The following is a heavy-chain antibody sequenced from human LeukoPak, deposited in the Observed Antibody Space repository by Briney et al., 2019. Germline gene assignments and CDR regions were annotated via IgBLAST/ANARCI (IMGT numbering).Heavy chain of an antibody. CDR2: ISGSGGST. V-gene: IGHV3-23*01. Sequence: PGGSLRLSCAASGFTFSSYAMSWVRQAPGKGLEWVSAISGSGGSTYYADSVKGRFTISRDNSKNTLYLQMNSLRADDTAVYYCAKEGQYYDFWSGYSPDYWGQGTLVTVSS. CDR1: GFTFSSYA. D-gene: IGHD3-3*01. J-gene: IGHJ4*02. CDR3: AKEGQYYDFWSGYSPDY.